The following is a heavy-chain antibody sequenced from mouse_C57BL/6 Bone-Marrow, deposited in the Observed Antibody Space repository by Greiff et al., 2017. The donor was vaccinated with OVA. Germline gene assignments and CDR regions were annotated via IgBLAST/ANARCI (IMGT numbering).Heavy chain of an antibody. Sequence: EVQLQQSGPELVKPGASVKISCKASGYTFTDYYMNWVQQSHGKSLEWIGDINPNNGGTSYNQKFKGKATLTVDKSSSTAYMELRSLTSEDSAVYYCARWRLRRPYYFDYWGQGTTLTVSS. V-gene: IGHV1-26*01. CDR2: INPNNGGT. J-gene: IGHJ2*01. CDR1: GYTFTDYY. CDR3: ARWRLRRPYYFDY. D-gene: IGHD2-4*01.